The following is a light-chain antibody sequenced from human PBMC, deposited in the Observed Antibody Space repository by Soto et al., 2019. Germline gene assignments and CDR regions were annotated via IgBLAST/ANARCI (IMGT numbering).Light chain of an antibody. V-gene: IGKV3-11*01. CDR2: DAS. J-gene: IGKJ5*01. CDR1: QSVSSY. Sequence: EIVLTQSPATLSLSPGERATLSCRASQSVSSYLAWYQQKPGQAPRLLIYDASNRATGIPARFSGSGSGTAFPLPTTGQEPEVFAFFYFQKRSNCPPLFGQGTRREI. CDR3: QKRSNCPPL.